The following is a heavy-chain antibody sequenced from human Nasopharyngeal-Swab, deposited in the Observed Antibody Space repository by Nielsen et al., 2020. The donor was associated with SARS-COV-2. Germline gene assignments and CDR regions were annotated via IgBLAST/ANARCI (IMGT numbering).Heavy chain of an antibody. CDR3: ARSGEYPYYYYMDV. CDR1: GGSISSYY. Sequence: SETLSLTCTVSGGSISSYYWSWIRQPPGKGLEWIGYIYYSGSTNYNPSLKSRVTISVDTSKNQFSLKLSSVTAADTAVYYCARSGEYPYYYYMDVWGKGTTVTVSS. V-gene: IGHV4-59*08. CDR2: IYYSGST. D-gene: IGHD3-10*01. J-gene: IGHJ6*03.